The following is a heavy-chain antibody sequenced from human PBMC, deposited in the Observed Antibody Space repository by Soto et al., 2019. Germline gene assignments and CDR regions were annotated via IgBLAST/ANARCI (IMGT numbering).Heavy chain of an antibody. Sequence: ASVEVSCKASGYTFASCGSSWVRQAPGQGLEWMGWISAYNGNTNYAQKLQGRVTMTTDTSTSTAYMELRSLRSDDTAVYYCARVWFGDVWGPFDYWGQGTLVTVSS. CDR3: ARVWFGDVWGPFDY. CDR2: ISAYNGNT. CDR1: GYTFASCG. J-gene: IGHJ4*02. D-gene: IGHD3-10*01. V-gene: IGHV1-18*01.